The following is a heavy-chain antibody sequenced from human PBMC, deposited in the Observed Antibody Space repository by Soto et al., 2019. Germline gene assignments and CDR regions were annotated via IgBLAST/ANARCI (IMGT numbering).Heavy chain of an antibody. Sequence: GASVKVSCKASGYTFTAHYIQWVRQAPGQGLEWMGSINPNSGGTNYAQKFQGRVTMTRDTSISTAYMDLSRLRSNDTAVYYCARVIVGATSDYWGQGTLVTVSS. CDR2: INPNSGGT. V-gene: IGHV1-2*02. J-gene: IGHJ4*02. CDR3: ARVIVGATSDY. D-gene: IGHD1-26*01. CDR1: GYTFTAHY.